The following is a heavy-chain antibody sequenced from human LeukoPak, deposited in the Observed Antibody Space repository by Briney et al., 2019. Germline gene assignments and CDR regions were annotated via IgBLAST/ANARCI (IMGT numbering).Heavy chain of an antibody. CDR2: IHQDGSET. Sequence: GGSLRLSCAASGFTFTNFSMAWVRQAPAKGLEWVSSIHQDGSETHSIDSGRFTISRDNAKNSLYLQMNSLRDEDTAVYYCANTVGHYSHNWGQGTLVTVSS. V-gene: IGHV3-7*05. CDR3: ANTVGHYSHN. D-gene: IGHD4-11*01. J-gene: IGHJ4*02. CDR1: GFTFTNFS.